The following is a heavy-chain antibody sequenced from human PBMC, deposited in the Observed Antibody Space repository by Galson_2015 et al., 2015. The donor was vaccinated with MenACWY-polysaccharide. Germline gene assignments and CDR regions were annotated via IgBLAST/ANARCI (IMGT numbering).Heavy chain of an antibody. Sequence: PALVKPTQTLTLTCTFSGFSLRTSGVGVGWIRQSPGKALECLGIIYWDDDKRYSPSLRSRLTLTKDTSKNQVVLTMTNMDPVDTATYYCAHRLRDGSNPGWDFGVFDIWGQGTTVTVSS. CDR3: AHRLRDGSNPGWDFGVFDI. D-gene: IGHD5-24*01. V-gene: IGHV2-5*02. CDR1: GFSLRTSGVG. CDR2: IYWDDDK. J-gene: IGHJ3*02.